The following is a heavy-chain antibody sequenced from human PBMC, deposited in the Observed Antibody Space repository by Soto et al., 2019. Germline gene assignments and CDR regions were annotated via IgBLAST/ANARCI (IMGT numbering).Heavy chain of an antibody. CDR3: ARDSSLAGRPFDY. V-gene: IGHV1-69*08. Sequence: VQLVQSGAEVKKPASSVKVSCKASGGSFSSYTISWERQAPGQGLEWMGRIIPFLDVANYAQKVQGRVTITADKSTSTAYMELRSLRSEDTAMYYCARDSSLAGRPFDYWGQGTLVTVSS. CDR1: GGSFSSYT. CDR2: IIPFLDVA. D-gene: IGHD6-19*01. J-gene: IGHJ4*02.